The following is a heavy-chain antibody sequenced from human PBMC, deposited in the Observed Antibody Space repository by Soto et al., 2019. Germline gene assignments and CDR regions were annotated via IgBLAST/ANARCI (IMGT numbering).Heavy chain of an antibody. D-gene: IGHD6-19*01. Sequence: SVTLSVTCAVDGGSFSGYCWSWIRQPPGKGLEWIGEINHSGSTNYNPSLKSRVTISVDTSKNQFSLKLSSVTAADTAVYYCARLYSSGPGEGWFDPWGQGTLVTVSS. J-gene: IGHJ5*02. CDR1: GGSFSGYC. CDR3: ARLYSSGPGEGWFDP. CDR2: INHSGST. V-gene: IGHV4-34*01.